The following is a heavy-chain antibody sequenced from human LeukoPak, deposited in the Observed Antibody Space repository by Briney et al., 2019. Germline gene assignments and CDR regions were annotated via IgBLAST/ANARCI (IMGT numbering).Heavy chain of an antibody. CDR3: AREVRAPIIGSQQLVSSWFDP. Sequence: GASVKVSCKASGYTFTNYAISWVRQAPGQGLEWMGGIIPIFGTANYAQKFQGRVTITADESTSTAYMELSSLRSEDTAVYYCAREVRAPIIGSQQLVSSWFDPWGQGTLVTVSS. CDR2: IIPIFGTA. V-gene: IGHV1-69*13. D-gene: IGHD6-6*01. J-gene: IGHJ5*02. CDR1: GYTFTNYA.